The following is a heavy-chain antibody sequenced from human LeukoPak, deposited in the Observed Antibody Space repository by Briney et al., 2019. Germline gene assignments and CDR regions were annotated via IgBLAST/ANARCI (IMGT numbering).Heavy chain of an antibody. Sequence: PSETLSLTCTVSGGSISSSSYYWGWIRQPPGKGLEWIGSIYHSGSTYYNPSLKSRVAISVDTSKNQFSLKLSSVTAADTAVYYCARVSDTAMPRGHFDYWGQGTLVTVSS. CDR3: ARVSDTAMPRGHFDY. D-gene: IGHD5-18*01. CDR2: IYHSGST. CDR1: GGSISSSSYY. J-gene: IGHJ4*02. V-gene: IGHV4-39*07.